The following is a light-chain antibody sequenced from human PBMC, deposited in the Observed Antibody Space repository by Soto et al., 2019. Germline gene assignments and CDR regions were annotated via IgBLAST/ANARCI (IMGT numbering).Light chain of an antibody. V-gene: IGLV2-8*01. J-gene: IGLJ1*01. CDR3: SSYTDRKNLV. Sequence: QSVLTQPPSASGSPGQSVAISCTGTSSDVGGYNYVSWYQQHPGKAPKLMIYEVNKRPSGVPDRFSGSKSGNTASLTVSALQAEDEADYYCSSYTDRKNLVFGTGTKVTVL. CDR2: EVN. CDR1: SSDVGGYNY.